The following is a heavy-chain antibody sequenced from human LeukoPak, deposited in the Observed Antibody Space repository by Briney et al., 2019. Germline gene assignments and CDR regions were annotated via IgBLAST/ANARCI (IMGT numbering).Heavy chain of an antibody. CDR2: ISSSSSYI. CDR3: ARGLTMIVVGYYYFDY. J-gene: IGHJ4*02. CDR1: GFSFSNYA. Sequence: GGSLRLSCVASGFSFSNYAMTWVRQAPGKGLEWVSSISSSSSYIYYADSVKGRFTISRDNAKNSLYLQMNSLRAEDTAVYYCARGLTMIVVGYYYFDYWGQGTLVTVSS. D-gene: IGHD3-22*01. V-gene: IGHV3-21*01.